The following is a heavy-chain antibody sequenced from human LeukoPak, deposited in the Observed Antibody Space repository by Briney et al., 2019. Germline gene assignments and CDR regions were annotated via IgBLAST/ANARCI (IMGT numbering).Heavy chain of an antibody. D-gene: IGHD6-13*01. V-gene: IGHV4-59*01. CDR1: GGSISSYY. Sequence: SETLSLTCTVSGGSISSYYWSWIRQPPGKGLEWIGYIYYSGSTNYNPSLKSRVTISVDTSKNQFSLKPGSVTAADTAVYYCASLPRYSSSSWYFDLWGRGTLVTVSS. CDR3: ASLPRYSSSSWYFDL. J-gene: IGHJ2*01. CDR2: IYYSGST.